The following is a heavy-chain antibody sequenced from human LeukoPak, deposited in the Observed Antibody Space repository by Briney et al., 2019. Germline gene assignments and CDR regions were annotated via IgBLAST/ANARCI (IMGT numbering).Heavy chain of an antibody. CDR2: ISGSGGST. CDR1: GFTFSIYA. D-gene: IGHD1-26*01. Sequence: PGGSLRLSCAASGFTFSIYAMSWVRQAPGKGLEWVSAISGSGGSTYYADSVKGRFTISRDNSKNTLYLQMNSLRAEDTAVYYCARSSATGRTYNWFDPWGQGTLVTVSS. CDR3: ARSSATGRTYNWFDP. V-gene: IGHV3-23*01. J-gene: IGHJ5*02.